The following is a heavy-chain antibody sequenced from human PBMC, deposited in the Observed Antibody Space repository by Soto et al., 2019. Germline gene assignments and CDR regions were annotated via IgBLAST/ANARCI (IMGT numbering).Heavy chain of an antibody. CDR3: TTDSHFTMKLVRFDY. CDR1: GFTFSSAW. J-gene: IGHJ4*01. V-gene: IGHV3-15*01. Sequence: WGSPRLSCAASGFTFSSAWMSWVRQAPGKGLEWVARIKSKIDGGTTDFAAPVKGRFAISRDDSRNMVYFQMNSLEIEDTAVYYCTTDSHFTMKLVRFDYWGLGTLVTVSS. D-gene: IGHD3-22*01. CDR2: IKSKIDGGTT.